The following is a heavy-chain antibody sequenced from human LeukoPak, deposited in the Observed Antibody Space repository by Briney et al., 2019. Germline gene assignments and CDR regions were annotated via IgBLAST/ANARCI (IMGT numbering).Heavy chain of an antibody. CDR2: INTNTGNP. V-gene: IGHV7-4-1*02. CDR3: ARDHHSSAFNWFDP. Sequence: GASVKVSCKASGYTFTRYAMNWVRQAPGQGLEWMGWINTNTGNPTYAQGFTGRFVFSFDTSVSTAYLQISSLKAEDTAVYYCARDHHSSAFNWFDPWGQGTLVTVSS. D-gene: IGHD6-19*01. CDR1: GYTFTRYA. J-gene: IGHJ5*02.